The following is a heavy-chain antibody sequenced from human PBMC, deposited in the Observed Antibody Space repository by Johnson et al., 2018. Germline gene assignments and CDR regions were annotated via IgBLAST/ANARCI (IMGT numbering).Heavy chain of an antibody. Sequence: VQLVESGGGLVTPGGSLRLSCAASGFTFSNAWMSWVRQAPGKGLEWVGRIKSKTDGGTTDYAAPVKGRFTISRDDSKNTLSLQRNSLKTEDTAVYYCTTDDYGGQLYYYYDGMDGWGQGTTVTVSS. D-gene: IGHD4-23*01. J-gene: IGHJ6*02. CDR1: GFTFSNAW. CDR3: TTDDYGGQLYYYYDGMDG. CDR2: IKSKTDGGTT. V-gene: IGHV3-15*01.